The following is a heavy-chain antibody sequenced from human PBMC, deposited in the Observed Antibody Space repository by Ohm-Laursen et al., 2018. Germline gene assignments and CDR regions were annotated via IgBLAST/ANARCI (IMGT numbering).Heavy chain of an antibody. V-gene: IGHV4-31*03. D-gene: IGHD3-10*01. Sequence: SQTLSLTCTVSGGSISSGGYYWSWIRQHPGKGLEWIGYIYYSGSTYYNPSLKSRVTISVDTSKNQFSLKLSSVTAADTAVYYFARGCGELVHFDYWGQGTLVTVSS. CDR2: IYYSGST. CDR1: GGSISSGGYY. CDR3: ARGCGELVHFDY. J-gene: IGHJ4*02.